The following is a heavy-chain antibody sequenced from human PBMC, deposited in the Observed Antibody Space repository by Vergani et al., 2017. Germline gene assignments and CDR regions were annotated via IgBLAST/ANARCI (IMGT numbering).Heavy chain of an antibody. CDR1: GFTVTNYA. CDR3: VRDRYEGTSPYNGQLLGH. Sequence: QVQLVESGGGVVQPGRSLRLSCVMSGFTVTNYAIFWVRQAPGKGLEWVSVIWHDGGNKHLADSVAGRFAISRDDSKKTVYLEMTNLRAEDTALYYCVRDRYEGTSPYNGQLLGHWGQGTRVTVSS. CDR2: IWHDGGNK. D-gene: IGHD1-1*01. J-gene: IGHJ4*02. V-gene: IGHV3-33*01.